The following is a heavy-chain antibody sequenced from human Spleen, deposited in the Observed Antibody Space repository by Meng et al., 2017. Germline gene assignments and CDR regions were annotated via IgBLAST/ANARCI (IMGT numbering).Heavy chain of an antibody. CDR1: GFTFSNYG. V-gene: IGHV3-33*01. Sequence: GESLKISCAASGFTFSNYGMHWVRQAPGKGLEWVAVIWYDGSDEYYADSVKGRFTISRDNAKNSLYLQMNSLRAEDTAVYYCARDRVVVAAPAYYYYYYGMDVWGQGTTVTVSS. J-gene: IGHJ6*02. D-gene: IGHD2-15*01. CDR3: ARDRVVVAAPAYYYYYYGMDV. CDR2: IWYDGSDE.